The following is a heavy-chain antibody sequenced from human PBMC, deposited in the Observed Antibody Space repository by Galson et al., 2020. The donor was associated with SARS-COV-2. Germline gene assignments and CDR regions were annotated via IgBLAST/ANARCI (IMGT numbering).Heavy chain of an antibody. CDR1: GFTFDDYG. CDR2: INWNGGST. V-gene: IGHV3-20*01. Sequence: GGSLRLSCAASGFTFDDYGMSWVRQAPGKGLEWVSGINWNGGSTGYADSVKGRFTISRDNAKNSLYLQMNSLRAEDTALYHCARDLRGELFGSWYFDLWGRGTLVTVSS. D-gene: IGHD3-10*01. J-gene: IGHJ2*01. CDR3: ARDLRGELFGSWYFDL.